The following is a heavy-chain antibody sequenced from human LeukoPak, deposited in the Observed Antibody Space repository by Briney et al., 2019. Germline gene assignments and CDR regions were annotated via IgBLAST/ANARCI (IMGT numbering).Heavy chain of an antibody. CDR3: ARAGAGSCPGDY. CDR2: INPNSGGT. V-gene: IGHV1-2*02. D-gene: IGHD2-15*01. Sequence: ASVKVSCEASGYTFTGYYMHWVRQAPGQGLEWMGWINPNSGGTKYAQKFQGRVTMTRDTSITTAYMELSRLRSDDTAVYHCARAGAGSCPGDYWGQGTLVTVSS. CDR1: GYTFTGYY. J-gene: IGHJ4*02.